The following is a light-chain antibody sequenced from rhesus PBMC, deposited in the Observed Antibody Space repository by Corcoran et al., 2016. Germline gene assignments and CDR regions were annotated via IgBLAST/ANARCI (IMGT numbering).Light chain of an antibody. CDR2: EAT. V-gene: IGLV2-13*02. Sequence: QAALTQSPSVSGSPGQSVTISCTGTNSDIGGYNRVSWYQQHPGKAPKLMIYEATKRPSGVSDRISGSKSGNTASLTISGLQAEDEAIYYCSSYASTGTFIFGAGTRRTVL. J-gene: IGLJ1*01. CDR1: NSDIGGYNR. CDR3: SSYASTGTFI.